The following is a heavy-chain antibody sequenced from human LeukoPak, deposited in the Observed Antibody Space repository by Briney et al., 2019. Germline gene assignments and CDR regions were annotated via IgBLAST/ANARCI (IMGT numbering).Heavy chain of an antibody. D-gene: IGHD3-9*01. Sequence: SETLSLTCTVSGGPISSSYWSWIRQPPGKGLEWIGYIYYSGSTNYNPSLKSRVTISVDTSKNQFSLKLSSVTAADTAVYYCARSYYDILTGSPSFDYWGQGTLVTVSS. CDR3: ARSYYDILTGSPSFDY. V-gene: IGHV4-59*01. CDR1: GGPISSSY. CDR2: IYYSGST. J-gene: IGHJ4*02.